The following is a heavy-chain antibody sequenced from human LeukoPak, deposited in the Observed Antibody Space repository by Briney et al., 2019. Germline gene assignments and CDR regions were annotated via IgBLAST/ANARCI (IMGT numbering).Heavy chain of an antibody. CDR1: GFSFSSYE. D-gene: IGHD5-24*01. CDR3: ARGKGPISVY. CDR2: ISSSGSTI. V-gene: IGHV3-48*03. J-gene: IGHJ4*02. Sequence: GGSLRLSCAASGFSFSSYEMNWVRQAPGKGLEWVSYISSSGSTIYYADFVKGRFTISRDNAKNSLYLQMNSLRAEDTAVYYCARGKGPISVYWGQGTLVTVSS.